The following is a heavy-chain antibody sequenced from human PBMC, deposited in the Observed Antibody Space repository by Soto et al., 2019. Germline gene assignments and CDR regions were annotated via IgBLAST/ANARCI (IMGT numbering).Heavy chain of an antibody. CDR2: IYYSGST. V-gene: IGHV4-31*03. CDR3: ARGIAAVGCAIYYYYYYMDV. J-gene: IGHJ6*03. Sequence: SETLSLPCTVSGGSISSGGYYWSWIRQHPGNGLERIGYIYYSGSTYYNPSLKSRLTISVDTPKNQFSLKLSSVTAADTAVYYCARGIAAVGCAIYYYYYYMDVWAKGTTVTGSS. D-gene: IGHD6-13*01. CDR1: GGSISSGGYY.